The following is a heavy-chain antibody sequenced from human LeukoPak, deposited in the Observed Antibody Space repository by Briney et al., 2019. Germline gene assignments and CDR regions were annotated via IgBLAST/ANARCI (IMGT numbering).Heavy chain of an antibody. V-gene: IGHV3-23*01. CDR3: ARGDDYNRRSFDY. Sequence: GGSLRLSCAASGFTFSSYAMSWVRQAPGKGLEWVSAISGSGGSTYYADSVKGRFTISRDNSKNTLYLQMNSLRAEDTAVYYCARGDDYNRRSFDYWGQGTLVTVSS. CDR2: ISGSGGST. J-gene: IGHJ4*02. D-gene: IGHD5-24*01. CDR1: GFTFSSYA.